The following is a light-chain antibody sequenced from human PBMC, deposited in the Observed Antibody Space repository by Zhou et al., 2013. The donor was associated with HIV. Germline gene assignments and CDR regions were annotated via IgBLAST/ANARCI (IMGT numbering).Light chain of an antibody. Sequence: EILMTQSPVTLSVSPGERATLSCRASQSVRSNLAWYQQKPGQAPRLLIYDASTRATGIPARFSGSGSGTEFTLTISSLQTDDYGTFYCQQYNTYPITFGQGTRLEI. V-gene: IGKV3-15*01. CDR3: QQYNTYPIT. J-gene: IGKJ5*01. CDR1: QSVRSN. CDR2: DAS.